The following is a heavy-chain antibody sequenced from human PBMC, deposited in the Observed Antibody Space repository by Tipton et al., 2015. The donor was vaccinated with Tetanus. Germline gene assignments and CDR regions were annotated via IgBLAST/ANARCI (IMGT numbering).Heavy chain of an antibody. J-gene: IGHJ4*02. CDR1: GGSFSGYY. D-gene: IGHD5-18*01. Sequence: TLSLTCAVYGGSFSGYYWSWIRQPPGKGLEWIGEINHSGSTNYNPSLKSRVTISVDTSKNQFSLKLSSVTAADTAVYYCASRNQDTAMVTGIDYWGQGTLVTVSS. CDR2: INHSGST. V-gene: IGHV4-34*01. CDR3: ASRNQDTAMVTGIDY.